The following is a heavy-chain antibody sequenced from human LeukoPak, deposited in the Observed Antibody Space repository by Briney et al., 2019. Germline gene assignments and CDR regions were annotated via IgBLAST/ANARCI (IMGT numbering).Heavy chain of an antibody. Sequence: PGRSLRLSCAASGFNFIDNDMHWVRQVPGKGLDWVAFIWHDGSNKNYADSVKGRFTISRDNSKKTLYLQMNSLRAEDTAVYYCARAGDSQTTAAARPVWTYYYYMDVWGRGTTVTVSS. V-gene: IGHV3-33*01. D-gene: IGHD6-13*01. CDR1: GFNFIDND. CDR3: ARAGDSQTTAAARPVWTYYYYMDV. J-gene: IGHJ6*03. CDR2: IWHDGSNK.